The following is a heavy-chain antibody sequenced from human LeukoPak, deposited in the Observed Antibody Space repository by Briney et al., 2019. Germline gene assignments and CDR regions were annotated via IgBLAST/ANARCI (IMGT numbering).Heavy chain of an antibody. CDR3: AINGGGDSGYGNFDY. J-gene: IGHJ4*02. Sequence: GGSLRLSCADSGFTFSSYWMHWVRQAPGKGLMWVSRINTDGSSSNYAGSVKGRFTISRDNAKNSLYLQMNSLRAEDTALYYCAINGGGDSGYGNFDYWGQGTLVTVSS. CDR1: GFTFSSYW. V-gene: IGHV3-74*01. D-gene: IGHD5-12*01. CDR2: INTDGSSS.